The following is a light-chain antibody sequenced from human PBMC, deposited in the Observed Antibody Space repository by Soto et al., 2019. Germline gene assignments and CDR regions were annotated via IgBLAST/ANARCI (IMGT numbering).Light chain of an antibody. CDR3: SSYTTSSTMI. J-gene: IGLJ2*01. CDR2: EVS. Sequence: QSVLTQPASVSGSPGQSITISCTGTSDDIGGYNYVSGYQQHPGKAPKLMIYEVSDRPSGVSNRFSGSKSDNTASLTISGLQAEDEAYYYCSSYTTSSTMIFGGGTKLTVL. CDR1: SDDIGGYNY. V-gene: IGLV2-14*01.